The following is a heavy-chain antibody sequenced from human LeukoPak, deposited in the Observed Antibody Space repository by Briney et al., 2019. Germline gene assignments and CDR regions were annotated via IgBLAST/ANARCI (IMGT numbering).Heavy chain of an antibody. CDR3: ARDTSSGCDY. V-gene: IGHV3-33*01. CDR1: GFTFSSYG. D-gene: IGHD6-19*01. J-gene: IGHJ4*02. CDR2: IWYDGSNK. Sequence: PGRSLRPSCAASGFTFSSYGMHWVRQAPGKGLEWVAVIWYDGSNKYYAGSVKGRFTISRDNSKNTLYLQMNSLRAEDTAVYYCARDTSSGCDYWGQGTLVTVSS.